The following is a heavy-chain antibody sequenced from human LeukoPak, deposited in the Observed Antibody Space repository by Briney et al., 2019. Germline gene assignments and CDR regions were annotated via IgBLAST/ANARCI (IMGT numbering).Heavy chain of an antibody. D-gene: IGHD6-13*01. CDR3: ARLYSSSCSKN. J-gene: IGHJ4*02. CDR1: GYSISSGYY. V-gene: IGHV4-38-2*01. CDR2: IYHSGST. Sequence: SETLSLTCAVSGYSISSGYYWGWIRQPLGKGLEWIGSIYHSGSTYYNPSLKSRVTISVDTSKNQFSLKLSSVTAADTAVYYCARLYSSSCSKNWGQGTLVTVSS.